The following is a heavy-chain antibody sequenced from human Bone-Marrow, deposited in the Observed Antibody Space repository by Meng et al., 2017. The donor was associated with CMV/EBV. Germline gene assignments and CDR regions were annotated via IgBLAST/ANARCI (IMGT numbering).Heavy chain of an antibody. CDR1: GFTFSSHS. D-gene: IGHD3-22*01. J-gene: IGHJ4*02. CDR2: IKRGGDVK. Sequence: GESLKISCAASGFTFSSHSMNWVRQAPGRGLEWVSYIKRGGDVKYYADSVKGRFTIARDNAGNSLYLQMNSLRAEDTAVYYCARDEPMTLWGYWGQGTLVTVSS. V-gene: IGHV3-48*04. CDR3: ARDEPMTLWGY.